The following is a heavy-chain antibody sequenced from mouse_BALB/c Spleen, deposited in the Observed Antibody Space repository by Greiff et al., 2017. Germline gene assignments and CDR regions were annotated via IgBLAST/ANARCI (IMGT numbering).Heavy chain of an antibody. Sequence: VKLQESGPGLVAPSQSLSITCTVSGFSLTSYGVHWVRQPPGKGLEWLGVIWAGGSTNYNSALMSRLSISKDNSKSQVFLKMNSLQTDDTAMYYCARVGPTGAWFAYWGQGTLVTVSA. V-gene: IGHV2-9*02. D-gene: IGHD3-1*01. CDR1: GFSLTSYG. CDR2: IWAGGST. J-gene: IGHJ3*01. CDR3: ARVGPTGAWFAY.